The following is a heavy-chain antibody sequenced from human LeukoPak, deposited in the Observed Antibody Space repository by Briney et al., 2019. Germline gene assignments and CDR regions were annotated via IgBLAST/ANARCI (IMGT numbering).Heavy chain of an antibody. CDR2: IYTSGST. CDR3: ARERGNIVVVPAAMYYYYYMDV. CDR1: GGSISSYY. V-gene: IGHV4-4*07. Sequence: SETLSLTCTVSGGSISSYYWSWIRQPAGKGLEWIGRIYTSGSTNYNPSLKSRVTMSVDTSKNQFSLKLSSVTAADTAVYYCARERGNIVVVPAAMYYYYYMDVWGKGTTVTVSS. J-gene: IGHJ6*03. D-gene: IGHD2-2*01.